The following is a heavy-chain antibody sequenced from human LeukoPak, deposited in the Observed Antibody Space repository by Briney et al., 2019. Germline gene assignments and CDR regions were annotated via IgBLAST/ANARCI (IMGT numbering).Heavy chain of an antibody. V-gene: IGHV3-48*03. Sequence: GGSLRLSCTASRFYFSTYDMNWVRQVPGKGLEWISYIDSSANTTYYAGSVRGRFTISRDNAKNSLYLQMRSLRVEDTAFYYCASAHGGSGYDRPFDYWGQGTLVTVSS. CDR3: ASAHGGSGYDRPFDY. J-gene: IGHJ4*02. CDR2: IDSSANTT. CDR1: RFYFSTYD. D-gene: IGHD5-12*01.